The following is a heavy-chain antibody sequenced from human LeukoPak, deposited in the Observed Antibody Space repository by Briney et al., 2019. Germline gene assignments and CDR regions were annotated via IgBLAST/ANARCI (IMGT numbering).Heavy chain of an antibody. Sequence: GGSLRLSCAASGFTVSSNYMSWVRQAPGKGLEWVSAISGSGGSTYYADSVKGRFTISRDKSKNTLYLQMNSLRAEDTAVYYCAKTEETIAAAGSFDYWGQGTLVTVSS. V-gene: IGHV3-23*01. CDR1: GFTVSSNY. CDR2: ISGSGGST. CDR3: AKTEETIAAAGSFDY. D-gene: IGHD6-13*01. J-gene: IGHJ4*02.